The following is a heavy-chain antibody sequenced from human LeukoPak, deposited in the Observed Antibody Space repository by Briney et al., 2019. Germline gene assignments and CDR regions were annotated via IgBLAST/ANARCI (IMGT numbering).Heavy chain of an antibody. V-gene: IGHV7-4-1*02. D-gene: IGHD5-18*01. J-gene: IGHJ6*03. CDR3: ARVGVDTAMENYYYYMDV. CDR1: GYTFTSYG. CDR2: INTNTGNP. Sequence: ASVKVSCKASGYTFTSYGISWVRQAPGQGLEWMGWINTNTGNPTYAQGFTGRFVFSLDTPVSTAYLQISSLKAEDTAVYYCARVGVDTAMENYYYYMDVWGKGTTVTVSS.